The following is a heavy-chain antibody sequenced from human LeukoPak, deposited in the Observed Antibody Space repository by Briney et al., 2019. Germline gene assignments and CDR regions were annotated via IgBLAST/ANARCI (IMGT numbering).Heavy chain of an antibody. Sequence: SETLSLTCSVSDYSISSGFFWGWIRQSPGKGLEWIGCIYHSGSTNYNPSLKSRVTISVDKSKNQFSLKLSSVTAADTAVYYCARDLGCGGDCSYDYWGQGTLVTVSS. J-gene: IGHJ4*02. CDR3: ARDLGCGGDCSYDY. D-gene: IGHD2-21*02. CDR1: DYSISSGFF. V-gene: IGHV4-38-2*02. CDR2: IYHSGST.